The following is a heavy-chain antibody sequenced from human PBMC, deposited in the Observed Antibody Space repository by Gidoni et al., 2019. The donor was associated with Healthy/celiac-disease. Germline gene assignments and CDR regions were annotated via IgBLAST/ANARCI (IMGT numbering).Heavy chain of an antibody. CDR2: ISYDGSNK. J-gene: IGHJ4*02. D-gene: IGHD2-21*01. CDR3: AIPEGPSRSDY. Sequence: QVQLVESGGGVVQPGRSLGHSCAGAGFTFSSYAMHWVRQAPGKGLEWVAVISYDGSNKYYADSVKGRFTISRDNSKNTLYLQMNSLRAEDTAVYYCAIPEGPSRSDYWGQGTLVTVSS. V-gene: IGHV3-30-3*01. CDR1: GFTFSSYA.